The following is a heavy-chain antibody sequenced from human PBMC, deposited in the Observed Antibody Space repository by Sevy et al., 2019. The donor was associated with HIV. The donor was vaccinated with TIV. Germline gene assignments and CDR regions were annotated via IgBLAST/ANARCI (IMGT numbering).Heavy chain of an antibody. CDR2: IILIFRTA. D-gene: IGHD3-22*01. CDR1: GGTFSSYA. CDR3: ARGAGYYDSSGYYYFDY. J-gene: IGHJ4*02. Sequence: ASVKVSCKASGGTFSSYAISWVRQAPGQGLEWMGGIILIFRTANYAQKFQGRVTITADKSTSTAYMELSSLRSEDTAVYYCARGAGYYDSSGYYYFDYWGQGTLVTVSS. V-gene: IGHV1-69*06.